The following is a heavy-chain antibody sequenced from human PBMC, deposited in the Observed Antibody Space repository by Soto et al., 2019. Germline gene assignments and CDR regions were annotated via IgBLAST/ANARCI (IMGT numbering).Heavy chain of an antibody. J-gene: IGHJ6*03. CDR2: IDWDDDK. Sequence: ESGPTLVNPTQTLTLTCTFSRFSLSTRGMCVSWIRQPPGKALEWLARIDWDDDKYYCTSLKTRLTISNDSSKNQVVLTMTNMDPVDTATYYCARSYQNSGYSYYYYYDYMDVWGKGTTVTVS. D-gene: IGHD5-12*01. CDR3: ARSYQNSGYSYYYYYDYMDV. V-gene: IGHV2-70*11. CDR1: RFSLSTRGMC.